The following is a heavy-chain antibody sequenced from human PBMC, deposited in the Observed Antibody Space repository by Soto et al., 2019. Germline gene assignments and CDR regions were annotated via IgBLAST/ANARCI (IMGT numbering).Heavy chain of an antibody. J-gene: IGHJ6*02. D-gene: IGHD6-6*01. CDR2: IRQDGGEK. Sequence: GGSLRLSCRASGYTFSNYYIIWVRQAPGKGLEWVANIRQDGGEKYYVDSVKGRFTISRDNTQNSMYLQMNSLRAEDTAVYYCAKPDQAARPRAYYYYGMDVWGQGTTVTVSS. V-gene: IGHV3-7*03. CDR1: GYTFSNYY. CDR3: AKPDQAARPRAYYYYGMDV.